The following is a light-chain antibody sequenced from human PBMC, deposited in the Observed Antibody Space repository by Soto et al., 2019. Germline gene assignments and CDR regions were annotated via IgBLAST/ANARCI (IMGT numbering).Light chain of an antibody. CDR1: NSDVGIYDF. CDR3: ISYTSDDVRYV. CDR2: EVG. V-gene: IGLV2-14*01. Sequence: QSVLTQPASVSVTPGQSITSSCTGSNSDVGIYDFVSWYQHHPGRAPKLIVSEVGHRPSGVSNRFSGSKSGNTASLTISGLQSEDEADYYCISYTSDDVRYVFGTGTKVTVL. J-gene: IGLJ1*01.